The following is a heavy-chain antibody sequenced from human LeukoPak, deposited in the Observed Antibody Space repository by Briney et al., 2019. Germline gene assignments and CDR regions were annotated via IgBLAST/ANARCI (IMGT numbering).Heavy chain of an antibody. CDR2: IYYSGST. CDR1: GGSISSYY. V-gene: IGHV4-59*01. D-gene: IGHD4-17*01. CDR3: ARAIGTVTTFFYYYYYMDV. J-gene: IGHJ6*03. Sequence: SETLSLTCTVSGGSISSYYWSWIRQPPGKGLEWIGYIYYSGSTNYNPSLKSRVTIAVDTSKNQFSLKLSSVTAADTAVYYCARAIGTVTTFFYYYYYMDVWGKGTTVTVSS.